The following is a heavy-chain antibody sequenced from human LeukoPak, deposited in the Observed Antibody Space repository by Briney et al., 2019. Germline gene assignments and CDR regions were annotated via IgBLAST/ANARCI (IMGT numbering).Heavy chain of an antibody. CDR2: IRYDGSNK. J-gene: IGHJ4*02. V-gene: IGHV3-30*02. D-gene: IGHD3-22*01. CDR3: AKDPTHYRVWDDYDSTVLSY. Sequence: WGSLRLSCAASGFTFSSYGMHWVRQAPGKGLEWVAFIRYDGSNKYYADSVKGRFTISRDNSKNTLYLQMNSLRAADTAVYYCAKDPTHYRVWDDYDSTVLSYWGQGTLVTISS. CDR1: GFTFSSYG.